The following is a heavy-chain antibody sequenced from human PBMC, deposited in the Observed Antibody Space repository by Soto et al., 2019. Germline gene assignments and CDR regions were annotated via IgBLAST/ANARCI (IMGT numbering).Heavy chain of an antibody. D-gene: IGHD2-21*02. J-gene: IGHJ2*01. Sequence: QVQLVQSGAEVKKPGASVKVSCKASGYTFTGYYMHWVRQAPGQGLEWMGWINPNSGGTNYAQKFQGWVTMTRDTSISTAYMELSRLRSDDTAVYYCARASLFPSYCGGDCNWYFDLWGRGTLVTVSS. V-gene: IGHV1-2*04. CDR2: INPNSGGT. CDR1: GYTFTGYY. CDR3: ARASLFPSYCGGDCNWYFDL.